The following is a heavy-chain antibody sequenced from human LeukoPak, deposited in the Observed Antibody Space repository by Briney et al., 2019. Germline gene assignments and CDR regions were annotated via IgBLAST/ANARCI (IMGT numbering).Heavy chain of an antibody. CDR3: WGGTYRQIDF. J-gene: IGHJ4*02. CDR2: IRYDGTNQ. Sequence: GGSLRLSCAASGFIFRNYAMHWVRQAPGGGLDWVAYIRYDGTNQYYADSVKGRFTISRDNSNNTLYLQMNTLRAEDTALYYLWGGTYRQIDFWGQGTLVTVSA. V-gene: IGHV3-30*02. D-gene: IGHD3-16*02. CDR1: GFIFRNYA.